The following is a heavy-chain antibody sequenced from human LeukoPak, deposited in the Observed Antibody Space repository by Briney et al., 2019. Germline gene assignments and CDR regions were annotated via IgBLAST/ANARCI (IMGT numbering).Heavy chain of an antibody. CDR3: ARSMYSGSYPFDY. D-gene: IGHD1-26*01. Sequence: PSETLSLTCTVSGGSISSYYWSWIRQPPGKGLEWIGYIYTSGSTNYNPSLKSRVTISVDTSKNQFSLKLSSVTAADTAVYCCARSMYSGSYPFDYWGQGTLVTVSS. V-gene: IGHV4-4*09. CDR2: IYTSGST. CDR1: GGSISSYY. J-gene: IGHJ4*02.